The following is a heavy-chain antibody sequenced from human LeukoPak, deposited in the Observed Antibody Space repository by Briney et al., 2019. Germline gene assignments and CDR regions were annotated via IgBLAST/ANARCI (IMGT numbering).Heavy chain of an antibody. CDR2: IKQDGGET. CDR3: ATNRYTAFES. CDR1: GFTFSSYW. V-gene: IGHV3-7*02. D-gene: IGHD2-2*02. J-gene: IGHJ3*01. Sequence: GGSLRLSCAASGFTFSSYWMSWVRQAPGKGLEWVANIKQDGGETYYVDSLKGRFTISRDNAKNSLYLQMNSLRAEDSAVYYCATNRYTAFESRGQGTMVTVSS.